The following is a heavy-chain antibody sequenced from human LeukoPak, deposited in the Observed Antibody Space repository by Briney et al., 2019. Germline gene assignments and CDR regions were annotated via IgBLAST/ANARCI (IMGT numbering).Heavy chain of an antibody. CDR2: ISYDGSDK. CDR3: AGYSSGWYSPEDY. CDR1: GFTFSSYA. Sequence: GGSLRLSCAASGFTFSSYAMHWVRQAPGKGLEWVAVISYDGSDKYYADSVKGRFTISRDNSKNTLYLQMNSLRAEDTAVYYCAGYSSGWYSPEDYWGQGTLVTVSS. J-gene: IGHJ4*02. V-gene: IGHV3-30-3*01. D-gene: IGHD6-19*01.